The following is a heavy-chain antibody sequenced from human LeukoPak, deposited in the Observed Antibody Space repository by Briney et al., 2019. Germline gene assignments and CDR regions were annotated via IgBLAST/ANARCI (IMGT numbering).Heavy chain of an antibody. CDR1: GGSISSYY. CDR2: IYYSGST. CDR3: AASPVGLPGNWFDP. J-gene: IGHJ5*02. V-gene: IGHV4-59*08. D-gene: IGHD1-26*01. Sequence: SETLSLTCTVSGGSISSYYWSWIRQPPGKGLEWIGYIYYSGSTNYNPSLKSRVTISVDTSKNQFSLKLSSVTAADTAVYYCAASPVGLPGNWFDPWGQGTLVTVSS.